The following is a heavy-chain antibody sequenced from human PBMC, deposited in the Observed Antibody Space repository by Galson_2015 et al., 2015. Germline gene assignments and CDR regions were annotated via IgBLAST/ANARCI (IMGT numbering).Heavy chain of an antibody. CDR3: AREWDSSYIVVVPAAIDYYGMDV. D-gene: IGHD2-2*01. V-gene: IGHV3-21*01. CDR1: GFTFSSYS. J-gene: IGHJ6*02. CDR2: ISSSSSYI. Sequence: LRLSCAASGFTFSSYSLNWVRPAPGKGLGWVSSISSSSSYIYYADSVKGRFTISRDNAKNSLYLQMNSLRAEGTAVYYCAREWDSSYIVVVPAAIDYYGMDVWGQGTTVTVSS.